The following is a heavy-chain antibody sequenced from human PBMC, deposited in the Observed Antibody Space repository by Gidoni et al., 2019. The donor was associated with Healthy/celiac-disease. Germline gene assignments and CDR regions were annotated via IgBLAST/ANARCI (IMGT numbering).Heavy chain of an antibody. J-gene: IGHJ5*02. V-gene: IGHV4-61*01. CDR3: AREAGATGWFDP. D-gene: IGHD1-26*01. CDR1: GGSVSSGSYY. Sequence: QVQLQESGPGLVKPSATLSLTCTVSGGSVSSGSYYWSWIRQPPGKGLEWIGYIYYSGSTNHNPSLKSRVTISVDTSKNQFSLKLSSVTAADTAVYYCAREAGATGWFDPWGQGTLVTVSS. CDR2: IYYSGST.